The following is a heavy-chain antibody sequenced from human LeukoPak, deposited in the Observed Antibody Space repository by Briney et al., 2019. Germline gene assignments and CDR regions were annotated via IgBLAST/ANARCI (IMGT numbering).Heavy chain of an antibody. CDR1: GYTFTSYD. V-gene: IGHV1-8*01. Sequence: GASVKVSCKASGYTFTSYDINWVRQATGQGLEWTGWMNPNSGNTGYAQKFQGRVTMTRNTSISTAYMELSSLRSEDTAVYYCARVYYDFWSGYYVAHDAFDIWGQGTMVTVSS. D-gene: IGHD3-3*01. CDR3: ARVYYDFWSGYYVAHDAFDI. J-gene: IGHJ3*02. CDR2: MNPNSGNT.